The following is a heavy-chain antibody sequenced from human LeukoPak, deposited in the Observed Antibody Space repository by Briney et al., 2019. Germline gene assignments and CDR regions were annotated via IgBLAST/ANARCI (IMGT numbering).Heavy chain of an antibody. CDR2: ISSSSSYI. Sequence: GGSLSLYCAASGFTFSSYSLNWLRQAPGKGLEWVSSISSSSSYIYYADSVKGRFTISRDNAKNSLYLQMNSLRVEDTAVYYCVRDNRSYNFDYWGQGTLVTVSS. CDR1: GFTFSSYS. J-gene: IGHJ4*02. D-gene: IGHD1-26*01. V-gene: IGHV3-21*01. CDR3: VRDNRSYNFDY.